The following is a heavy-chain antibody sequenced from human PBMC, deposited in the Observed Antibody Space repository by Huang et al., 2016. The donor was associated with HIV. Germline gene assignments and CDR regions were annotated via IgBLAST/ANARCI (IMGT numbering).Heavy chain of an antibody. V-gene: IGHV1-69*13. CDR1: GGPVRSSS. CDR3: ARGSLEYSVSSSLDY. D-gene: IGHD4-4*01. J-gene: IGHJ4*02. CDR2: LSPVCDCP. Sequence: QVQLLQSGAEVKKPGSSVKVSCKASGGPVRSSSIAWVRQAPGQGLYWMASLSPVCDCPNYAQKLQGRVRVTADESTSTVYMELRDLRPDDTAVYFCARGSLEYSVSSSLDYWGQGTHVTVSS.